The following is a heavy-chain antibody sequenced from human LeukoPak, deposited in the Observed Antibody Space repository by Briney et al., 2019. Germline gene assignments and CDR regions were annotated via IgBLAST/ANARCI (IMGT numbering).Heavy chain of an antibody. CDR2: ISGDAANT. Sequence: GGSLRLSCAASGFTFTTYSMHWVRQAPGKGLEFVSAISGDAANTFYADSVKGRFTISRDNSKNTLYLQMNSLRAEDTAVYYCARGDTMDMDPYYAFDIWGQGTMVTVSS. D-gene: IGHD3-10*01. V-gene: IGHV3-64*04. CDR1: GFTFTTYS. J-gene: IGHJ3*02. CDR3: ARGDTMDMDPYYAFDI.